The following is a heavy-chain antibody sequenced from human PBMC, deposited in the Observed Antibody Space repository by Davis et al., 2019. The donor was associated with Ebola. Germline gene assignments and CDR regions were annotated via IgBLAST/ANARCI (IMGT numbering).Heavy chain of an antibody. V-gene: IGHV4-34*01. CDR2: INHSGST. D-gene: IGHD3-3*01. J-gene: IGHJ6*02. CDR3: AGGAGYDFWSDYGMDV. Sequence: PSETLSLTCAVYGGSFSGYYWSWIRQPPGKGLEWIGEINHSGSTNYNPSLKSRVTISVDTSKNQFSLKLSSVTAADTAVYYCAGGAGYDFWSDYGMDVWGQGTTVTVSS. CDR1: GGSFSGYY.